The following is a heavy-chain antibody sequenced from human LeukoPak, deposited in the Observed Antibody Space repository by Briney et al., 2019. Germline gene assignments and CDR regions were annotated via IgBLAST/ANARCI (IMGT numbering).Heavy chain of an antibody. J-gene: IGHJ6*02. CDR1: GFTFSTYG. Sequence: PGGSLRLSCAASGFTFSTYGMNWVRQAPGKGLEWVSYISSSSNIDYADSVKGRFTISIDNVKNSLYLQMNSLRAEDTAVYYCARDRPGSVDVWGQGTTVTVSS. V-gene: IGHV3-48*01. CDR3: ARDRPGSVDV. CDR2: ISSSSNI. D-gene: IGHD3-10*01.